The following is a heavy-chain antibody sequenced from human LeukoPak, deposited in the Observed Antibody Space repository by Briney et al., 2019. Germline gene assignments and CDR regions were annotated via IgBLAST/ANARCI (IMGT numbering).Heavy chain of an antibody. D-gene: IGHD5-18*01. CDR1: GGTFSSYA. CDR2: IIPIFGTA. CDR3: ARNGQGQLGNWFDP. Sequence: ASVKVSCRASGGTFSSYATSWVRQAPGQGLEWMGGIIPIFGTANYAQKFQGRVTITADESTSTAYMELSSLRSEDTAVYYCARNGQGQLGNWFDPWGQGTLVTVSS. V-gene: IGHV1-69*13. J-gene: IGHJ5*02.